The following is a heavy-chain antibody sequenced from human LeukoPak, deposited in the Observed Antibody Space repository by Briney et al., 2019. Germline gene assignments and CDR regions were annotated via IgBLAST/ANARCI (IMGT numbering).Heavy chain of an antibody. D-gene: IGHD5-24*01. CDR2: IKQDGSKK. CDR1: GFTFRNYW. CDR3: TRVGYIDEGIDY. J-gene: IGHJ4*02. Sequence: GGSLRLSCAASGFTFRNYWMTWVRQAPGKGLEWVANIKQDGSKKSYVDSVKGRFTISRDNAKNSLYLQMNSLRAEDTAIYYCTRVGYIDEGIDYWGQGTLVTVSS. V-gene: IGHV3-7*04.